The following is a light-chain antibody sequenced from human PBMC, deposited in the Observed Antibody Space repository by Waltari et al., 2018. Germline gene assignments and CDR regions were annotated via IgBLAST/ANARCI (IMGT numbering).Light chain of an antibody. Sequence: QSALTQPASVSGSPGQSITISCTGSNSDIGGYNFVSWYQQHQGKAPKLMIYDLNKRPAGVSNRFSASKSGKTASLTISGLQAEDEANYYCSSYTTSSTLVFGGGTKVTVL. CDR3: SSYTTSSTLV. CDR2: DLN. V-gene: IGLV2-14*03. CDR1: NSDIGGYNF. J-gene: IGLJ2*01.